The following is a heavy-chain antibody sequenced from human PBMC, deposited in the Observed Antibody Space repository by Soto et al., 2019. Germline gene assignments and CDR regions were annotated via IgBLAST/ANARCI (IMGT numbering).Heavy chain of an antibody. CDR3: ARGAVVPAAIEAGPDY. D-gene: IGHD2-2*02. CDR1: GYTFTGYY. V-gene: IGHV1-2*04. J-gene: IGHJ4*02. Sequence: ASVKVSCKASGYTFTGYYMHWVRQAPRQGLEWMGWINPNSGGTNYAQKFQGWVTMTRDTSISTAYMELSRLRSDDTAVYYCARGAVVPAAIEAGPDYWGQGTLVTVSS. CDR2: INPNSGGT.